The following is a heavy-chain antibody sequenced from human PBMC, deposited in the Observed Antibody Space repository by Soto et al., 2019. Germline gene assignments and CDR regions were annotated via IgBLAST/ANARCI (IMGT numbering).Heavy chain of an antibody. CDR3: SRDALGWGSTH. CDR2: INNSGST. CDR1: GGSFSGYY. Sequence: QVQLQQWGAGLLKPSETLSLTCAVYGGSFSGYYWSWIRQPPGKGLEWIGEINNSGSTNYNPSLKSRVTISVDKSKNQFSLKLSSVTAADTAVYYCSRDALGWGSTHWGQGTLVTFSS. J-gene: IGHJ4*02. D-gene: IGHD7-27*01. V-gene: IGHV4-34*01.